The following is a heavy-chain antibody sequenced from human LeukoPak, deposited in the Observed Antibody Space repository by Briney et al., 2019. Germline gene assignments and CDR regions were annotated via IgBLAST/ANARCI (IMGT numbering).Heavy chain of an antibody. D-gene: IGHD1-14*01. CDR1: GFSLSTIGMC. CDR3: ARDHPRGYFDY. V-gene: IGHV2-70*01. Sequence: EPGPALVKPTQTLTLTCTFSGFSLSTIGMCVSWSRQPPGKALEWPAHIDWDDDKYYSTSLKTRLTISKDTSKNQVVLTMTNMDPADTATYYCARDHPRGYFDYWGQGTLVTVSS. CDR2: IDWDDDK. J-gene: IGHJ4*02.